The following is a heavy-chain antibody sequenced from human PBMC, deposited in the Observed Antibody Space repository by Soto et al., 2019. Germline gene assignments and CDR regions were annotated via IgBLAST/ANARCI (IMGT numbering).Heavy chain of an antibody. J-gene: IGHJ4*02. Sequence: QITLNESGPTVVRPTETLTLTCRFSGFSLTTSGVGVGWIRQSPGKAPGGLALIYWDDDKRYSASLKSRLTITKDTSKNQVVLTVSDLDPTDTATYYCAHRVLRTVFGLVTTTAIYFDVWGQGTPVAVSS. D-gene: IGHD3-3*01. V-gene: IGHV2-5*02. CDR1: GFSLTTSGVG. CDR3: AHRVLRTVFGLVTTTAIYFDV. CDR2: IYWDDDK.